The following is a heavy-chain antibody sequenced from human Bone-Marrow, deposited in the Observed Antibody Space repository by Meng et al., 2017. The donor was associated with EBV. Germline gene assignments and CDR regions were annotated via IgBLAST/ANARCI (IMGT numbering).Heavy chain of an antibody. CDR2: ISAYNGNT. V-gene: IGHV1-18*01. Sequence: QVQLVQSGAEVKKPGXSVKVSCKASGYTFTSYGISWVRPAPGQGLEWMGWISAYNGNTNYAQKLQGRVTMTTDTSTSTAYMELRSLRSDDTAVYYCARKYCSGGSCYSDSWFDTWGQGTLVTVSS. D-gene: IGHD2-15*01. CDR1: GYTFTSYG. CDR3: ARKYCSGGSCYSDSWFDT. J-gene: IGHJ5*02.